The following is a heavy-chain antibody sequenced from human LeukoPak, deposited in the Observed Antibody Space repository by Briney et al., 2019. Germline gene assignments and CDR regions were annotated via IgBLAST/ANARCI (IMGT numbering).Heavy chain of an antibody. Sequence: GGSLRLSCAVSGFTFSDHYRTWVRQAPGKGLEWVSWISQTGTDMSYSDSVKGRFTISRDNARNSLFLQMDSLRPEDTAVYYCGRGHWGLDYWGQGTLLTVSS. CDR1: GFTFSDHY. D-gene: IGHD7-27*01. CDR2: ISQTGTDM. V-gene: IGHV3-11*01. CDR3: GRGHWGLDY. J-gene: IGHJ4*02.